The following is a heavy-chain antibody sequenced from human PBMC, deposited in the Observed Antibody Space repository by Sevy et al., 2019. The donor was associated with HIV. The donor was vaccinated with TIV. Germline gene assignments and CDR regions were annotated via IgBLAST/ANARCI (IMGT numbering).Heavy chain of an antibody. J-gene: IGHJ4*02. CDR2: LKSDVYGGTV. D-gene: IGHD6-13*01. Sequence: GGSLRLSCTASGFTFGDYCMGWVRQAPGKGLEWVAFLKSDVYGGTVDHAASVRGRFVISRDDSKTIAYLQMNDLKTEDTGVYYCTRRKAAQSIFDYWGQGALVTVSS. V-gene: IGHV3-49*04. CDR1: GFTFGDYC. CDR3: TRRKAAQSIFDY.